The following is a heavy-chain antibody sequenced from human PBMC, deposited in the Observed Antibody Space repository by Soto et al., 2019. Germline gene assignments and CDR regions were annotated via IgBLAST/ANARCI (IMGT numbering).Heavy chain of an antibody. J-gene: IGHJ3*02. CDR3: AKDRHRYFDWCPPDAFDI. CDR1: GFTFSSYA. CDR2: ISGSGGST. Sequence: EVQLLESGGGLVQPGGSLRLSCAASGFTFSSYAMSWVRQAPGKGLEWVSAISGSGGSTYYADSVKGRFTISRDNSKNTLYLQMNSLRAEDTAVYYCAKDRHRYFDWCPPDAFDIWGQGTMVTVSS. D-gene: IGHD3-9*01. V-gene: IGHV3-23*01.